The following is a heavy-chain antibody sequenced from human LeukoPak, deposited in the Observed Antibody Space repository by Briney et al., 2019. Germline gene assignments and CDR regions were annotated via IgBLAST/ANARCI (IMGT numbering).Heavy chain of an antibody. V-gene: IGHV4-4*07. D-gene: IGHD4/OR15-4a*01. CDR2: LYSSGNT. CDR1: GDSISRYY. CDR3: ARQSVRTTYFDY. J-gene: IGHJ4*02. Sequence: PSETLSLTCTVSGDSISRYYWSWIRQPAGKGLEWVGRLYSSGNTDYNPSLKSRVTMSVDTSKSKFSLKLSSVTAADTAVYYCARQSVRTTYFDYWGQGTLVTVSS.